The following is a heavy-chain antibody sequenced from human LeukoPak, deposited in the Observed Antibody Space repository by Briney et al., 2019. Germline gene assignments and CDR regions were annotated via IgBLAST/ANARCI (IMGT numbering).Heavy chain of an antibody. CDR1: GYTFTGYY. J-gene: IGHJ4*02. Sequence: GASVKVSCKASGYTFTGYYMHWVRQAPGQGLEWMGGIIPIFGTANYAQKFQGRVTITTDESTSTAYMELSSLRSEDTAVYYCAREGVWGSYRFDYWGQGTLVTVSS. CDR3: AREGVWGSYRFDY. V-gene: IGHV1-69*05. CDR2: IIPIFGTA. D-gene: IGHD3-16*02.